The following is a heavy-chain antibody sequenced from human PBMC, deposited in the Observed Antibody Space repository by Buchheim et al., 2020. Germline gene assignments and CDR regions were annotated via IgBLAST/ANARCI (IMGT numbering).Heavy chain of an antibody. CDR3: ARVGTGTRNYYYYMDV. D-gene: IGHD1-7*01. CDR1: GGSISSGGYY. V-gene: IGHV4-31*01. CDR2: IYYSGSP. J-gene: IGHJ6*03. Sequence: QVQLQESGPGLVKPSQTLSLTCTVSGGSISSGGYYWSWIRQHPGKGLEWIGYIYYSGSPSYNPSLKSPVTISVDPSKNHFSLKLSSVTAADTAVYYCARVGTGTRNYYYYMDVWGKGTT.